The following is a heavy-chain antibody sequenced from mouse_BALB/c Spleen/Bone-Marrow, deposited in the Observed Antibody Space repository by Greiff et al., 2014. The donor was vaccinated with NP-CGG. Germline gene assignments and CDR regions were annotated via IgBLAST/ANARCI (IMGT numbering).Heavy chain of an antibody. V-gene: IGHV14-3*02. J-gene: IGHJ2*01. CDR3: ASYDYGYYFDY. CDR1: GFKIKDTY. D-gene: IGHD2-4*01. CDR2: IVPANGNT. Sequence: VQLKESGAELVKPGASVKLSCTTSGFKIKDTYMHWVKLRPEQGLEWIGRIVPANGNTKYAPKFQGKATIAADTSSNTAYLQLSSLTSEDTAVYFCASYDYGYYFDYWGQGTTLTVSS.